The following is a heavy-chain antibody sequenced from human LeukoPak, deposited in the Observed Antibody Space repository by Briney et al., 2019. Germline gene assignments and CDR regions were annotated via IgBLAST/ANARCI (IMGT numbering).Heavy chain of an antibody. V-gene: IGHV1-8*03. D-gene: IGHD3-10*01. Sequence: ASVKVSCKASGYTFTSYDINWVRQATGQGLEWMGWMNPNSGNTGYAQKFQGRVTITRNTSISTAYMELSSLRSEDTAVYYCAVKITMVRGVIYYWGQGTLVTVSS. CDR3: AVKITMVRGVIYY. J-gene: IGHJ4*02. CDR1: GYTFTSYD. CDR2: MNPNSGNT.